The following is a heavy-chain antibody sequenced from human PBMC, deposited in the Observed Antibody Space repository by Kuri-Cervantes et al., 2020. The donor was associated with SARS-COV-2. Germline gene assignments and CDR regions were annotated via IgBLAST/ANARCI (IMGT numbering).Heavy chain of an antibody. CDR2: IYYSGST. V-gene: IGHV4-59*12. CDR1: GGSIGSYY. CDR3: ARVTGSSSWYDSRPNHNWFDP. Sequence: SETLSLTCTVSGGSIGSYYWSWIRQPPGKGLEWIGYIYYSGSTNYNPSLKSRVTISVDTSKNQFSLKLSSVTAADTAVYYCARVTGSSSWYDSRPNHNWFDPWGQGTLVTVSS. D-gene: IGHD6-13*01. J-gene: IGHJ5*02.